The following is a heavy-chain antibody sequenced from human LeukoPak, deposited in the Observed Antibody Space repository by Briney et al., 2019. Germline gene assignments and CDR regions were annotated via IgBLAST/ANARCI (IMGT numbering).Heavy chain of an antibody. CDR2: INPNSGGT. V-gene: IGHV1-2*07. CDR1: GYTFTNYG. D-gene: IGHD6-13*01. CDR3: ARGSTLATPGGVANDY. J-gene: IGHJ4*02. Sequence: ASVKVSCKASGYTFTNYGISWVRQAPGQGLEWMGWINPNSGGTNYAYKFQGRITMTRDTSISTAYMELSSLKSDDAAVYYCARGSTLATPGGVANDYWGQGTLVTVSS.